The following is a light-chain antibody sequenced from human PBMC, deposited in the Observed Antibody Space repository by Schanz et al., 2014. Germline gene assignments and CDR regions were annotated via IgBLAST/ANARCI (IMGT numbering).Light chain of an antibody. Sequence: QSALTQPPSVSAAPGQKVTISCSGSSSNIGNNFVSWYQQLPGTAPKLLISTNNPRPSGVPDRFSGSKSGTSASLAITGLQAEDEADYYCQTYDSSLSAPVFGTGTKLTVL. CDR3: QTYDSSLSAPV. CDR2: TNN. J-gene: IGLJ1*01. CDR1: SSNIGNNF. V-gene: IGLV1-51*02.